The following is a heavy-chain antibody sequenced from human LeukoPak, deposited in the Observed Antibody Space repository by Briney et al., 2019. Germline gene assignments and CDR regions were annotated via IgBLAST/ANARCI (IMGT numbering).Heavy chain of an antibody. D-gene: IGHD5-18*01. CDR2: MNPNSGNT. Sequence: ASVKVSCKASGYTFTSYDINWVRQATGQGLEWMGWMNPNSGNTGYAQKFQGRVTMTRNTSISTAYMELSSLRSEDAAVYYCARGLGRTAMVTRGEVRFDYWGQGTLVTVSS. CDR1: GYTFTSYD. J-gene: IGHJ4*02. CDR3: ARGLGRTAMVTRGEVRFDY. V-gene: IGHV1-8*01.